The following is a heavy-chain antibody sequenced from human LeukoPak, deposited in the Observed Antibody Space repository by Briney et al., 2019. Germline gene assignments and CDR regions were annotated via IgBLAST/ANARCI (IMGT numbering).Heavy chain of an antibody. Sequence: GESLKISCKGSGYGFASYWIGWVRQMPGKGLEWMGIIYPADSDTRYSPSFQGQVTISADKSISTAYLQWSSLKASDTAIYYCARHSSGAIDYWGQGTLVTVSS. CDR1: GYGFASYW. CDR2: IYPADSDT. D-gene: IGHD6-19*01. J-gene: IGHJ4*02. V-gene: IGHV5-51*01. CDR3: ARHSSGAIDY.